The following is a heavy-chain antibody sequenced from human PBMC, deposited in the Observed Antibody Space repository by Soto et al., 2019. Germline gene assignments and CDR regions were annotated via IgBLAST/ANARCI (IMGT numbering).Heavy chain of an antibody. CDR2: IIPIFGTA. CDR1: GGTFSSYA. J-gene: IGHJ3*02. V-gene: IGHV1-69*12. CDR3: GGVYGLEDAFDM. D-gene: IGHD2-8*01. Sequence: QVQLVQSGAEVKKPGSSVKVSCKASGGTFSSYAISWVRQAPGQGLEWMGGIIPIFGTANYAQKFQGRVAIAAEECRSAGYMELRGGRAEGTAVYWWGGVYGLEDAFDMWGEGRMVTVCS.